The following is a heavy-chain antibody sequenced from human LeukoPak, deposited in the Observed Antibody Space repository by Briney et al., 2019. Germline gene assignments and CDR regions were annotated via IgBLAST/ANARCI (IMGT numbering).Heavy chain of an antibody. CDR2: VHYSGNT. CDR3: AKSDGSGNYFDY. Sequence: SETLSLTCTVSGGSISTYDWNWIRQPPGKGLEWIGYVHYSGNTNYNPSLKSRVTISLDTSKNQFSVKLTSVTAADTAMYYCAKSDGSGNYFDYWGQGALVAVSS. D-gene: IGHD3-10*01. CDR1: GGSISTYD. V-gene: IGHV4-59*01. J-gene: IGHJ4*02.